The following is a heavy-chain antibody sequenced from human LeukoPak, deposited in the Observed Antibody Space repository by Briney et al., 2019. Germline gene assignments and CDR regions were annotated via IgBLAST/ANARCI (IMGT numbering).Heavy chain of an antibody. D-gene: IGHD6-13*01. CDR2: IIPIFGTA. CDR1: GGTFSSYA. V-gene: IGHV1-69*06. J-gene: IGHJ3*02. CDR3: ARCVAAGTEEGDAFDI. Sequence: ASVKVSCKASGGTFSSYAISWVRQAPGQGLEWMGRIIPIFGTANYAQKFQGRVTITADKSTSTAYMELSSLRSEDTAVYYCARCVAAGTEEGDAFDIWGQGTMVTVSS.